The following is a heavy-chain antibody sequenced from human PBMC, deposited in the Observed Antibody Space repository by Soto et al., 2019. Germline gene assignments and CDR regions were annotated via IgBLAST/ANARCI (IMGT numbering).Heavy chain of an antibody. D-gene: IGHD2-15*01. V-gene: IGHV1-69*02. CDR2: IIPVLDVT. CDR3: AKAPNPGSATPSYYGMGV. J-gene: IGHJ6*02. Sequence: QVQLVQSGSEVKKPGSSVRVSCKASGGTFSSYIITWVRQAPGQGLEWMGRIIPVLDVTYYKEKFQGRVTITADKSTTTAYMELSSLRSDDTAVYYCAKAPNPGSATPSYYGMGVWGQGTTVTVSS. CDR1: GGTFSSYI.